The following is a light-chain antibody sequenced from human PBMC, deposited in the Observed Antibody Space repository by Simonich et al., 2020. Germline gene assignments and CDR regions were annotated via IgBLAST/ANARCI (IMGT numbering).Light chain of an antibody. J-gene: IGKJ2*01. V-gene: IGKV2-28*01. CDR1: QSLLHSNGYNY. CDR2: LGS. Sequence: DIVMTQSPLFLPVTPGEPASISFRSSQSLLHSNGYNYLDWYLQKPGQSPQLLIYLGSNRASGVPDRFSGSGSGTDFTLKISRVEAEDVGVYYCMQALQTPYTFGQGTKLEIK. CDR3: MQALQTPYT.